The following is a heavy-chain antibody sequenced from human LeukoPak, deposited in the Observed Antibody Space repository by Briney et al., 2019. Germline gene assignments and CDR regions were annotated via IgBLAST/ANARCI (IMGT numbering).Heavy chain of an antibody. J-gene: IGHJ4*02. CDR1: GGSISSSSYY. Sequence: LSLTCTVSGGSISSSSYYWGWIRQAPGKGLEWVSYISSSGSSIYYADSVKGRFTISRDNAKNSLYLQMNSLRAEDTAVYYCARAKGSYSFDYWGQGTLVTVSS. V-gene: IGHV3-11*01. D-gene: IGHD3-10*01. CDR2: ISSSGSSI. CDR3: ARAKGSYSFDY.